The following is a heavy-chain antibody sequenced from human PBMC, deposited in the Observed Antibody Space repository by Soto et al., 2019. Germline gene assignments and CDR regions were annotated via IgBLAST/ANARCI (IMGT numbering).Heavy chain of an antibody. J-gene: IGHJ4*02. CDR1: GFSFNYA. Sequence: PGGSLRLSCVVSGFSFNYAIIWVRQAPGKGQEWVSGITGGGSTEYAASVKGRFTISRDNSKNTVHLQMNSLRAEDTAMYYCAKDAVYNDGLWLVSDWGQGTL. CDR2: ITGGGST. V-gene: IGHV3-23*01. CDR3: AKDAVYNDGLWLVSD. D-gene: IGHD2-21*01.